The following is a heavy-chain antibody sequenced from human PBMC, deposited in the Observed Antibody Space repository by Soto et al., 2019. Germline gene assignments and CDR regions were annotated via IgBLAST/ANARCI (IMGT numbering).Heavy chain of an antibody. J-gene: IGHJ4*02. Sequence: EAQLVESGGGLVLPGRSLRLSCVASGFTFDDYAIHWVRQAPGKGLEWVSGISWNGAATGYADSVKGRFTISRDNAKNSLYLQMSSLRTEDTAIYYCANLPLYGSGFDCWGQGTLVTVSS. D-gene: IGHD3-10*01. CDR2: ISWNGAAT. CDR3: ANLPLYGSGFDC. CDR1: GFTFDDYA. V-gene: IGHV3-9*01.